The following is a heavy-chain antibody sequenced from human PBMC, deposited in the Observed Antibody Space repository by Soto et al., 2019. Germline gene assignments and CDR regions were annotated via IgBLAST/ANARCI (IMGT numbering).Heavy chain of an antibody. CDR3: ARTSVLDV. J-gene: IGHJ6*02. CDR2: VNHRGGT. V-gene: IGHV4-34*01. CDR1: GGSFSAHY. Sequence: QVQLQQWGAGLLKPSETLSLTCAVYGGSFSAHYWNWIRPPPGKGLEWIGEVNHRGGTNYNPPLKSRVTRSLDTSKNQLSLKLSSVTAADTAVYYCARTSVLDVWGQGTTVTVSS.